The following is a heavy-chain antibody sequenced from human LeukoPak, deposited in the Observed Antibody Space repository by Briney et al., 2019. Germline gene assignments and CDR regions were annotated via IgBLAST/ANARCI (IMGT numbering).Heavy chain of an antibody. CDR1: GYTFTSYG. D-gene: IGHD4-17*01. V-gene: IGHV1-69*13. CDR2: IIPIFGTA. Sequence: SVNLLSKASGYTFTSYGISWVRQAPGQGLEWMGGIIPIFGTANYAQKFQGRVTITADESTSTAYMELSSLRSEDTAVYYCARASTVTTYYYYYGMDVWSQGTTVTVSS. J-gene: IGHJ6*02. CDR3: ARASTVTTYYYYYGMDV.